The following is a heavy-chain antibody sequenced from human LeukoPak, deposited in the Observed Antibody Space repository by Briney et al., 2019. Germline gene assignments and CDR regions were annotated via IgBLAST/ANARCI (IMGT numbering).Heavy chain of an antibody. CDR1: GYTFTGCY. D-gene: IGHD3-22*01. Sequence: ASVKVSCKASGYTFTGCYMHWVRQAPGQGLEWMGWINPNSGGTNYAQKFQGRVTMTRDTSISTAYMELSRLRSDDTAVYYCARDRGYYDSSGPRNWFDPWGQGTLVTVSS. V-gene: IGHV1-2*02. CDR3: ARDRGYYDSSGPRNWFDP. CDR2: INPNSGGT. J-gene: IGHJ5*02.